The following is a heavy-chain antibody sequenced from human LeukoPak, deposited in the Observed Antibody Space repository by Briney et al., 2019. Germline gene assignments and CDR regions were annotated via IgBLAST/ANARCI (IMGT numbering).Heavy chain of an antibody. D-gene: IGHD3-22*01. CDR1: GYSISSGYY. J-gene: IGHJ3*02. CDR2: IYHSGST. CDR3: ARRGVVVIDDAFDI. Sequence: SETLSLTCTVSGYSISSGYYWGWIRQPPGKGLEWIGSIYHSGSTYYNPSLKSRVTISVDTSKNQFSLKLSSVTAADTAVYYCARRGVVVIDDAFDIWGQGTMVTVSS. V-gene: IGHV4-38-2*02.